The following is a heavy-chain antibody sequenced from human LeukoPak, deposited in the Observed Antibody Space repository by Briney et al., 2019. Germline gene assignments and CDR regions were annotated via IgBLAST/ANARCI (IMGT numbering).Heavy chain of an antibody. CDR2: ISYDGSNK. J-gene: IGHJ6*02. V-gene: IGHV3-30-3*01. CDR3: ARGPERTGVGTRYYYDMDV. CDR1: GFTFSSYA. D-gene: IGHD2-8*01. Sequence: PGRSLRLSCAASGFTFSSYAMHWVRQAPGKGLEWVAVISYDGSNKYYADSVKGRFTISRDNSKNTLYLQMNSLRAEDTAVYYCARGPERTGVGTRYYYDMDVWDQGTTVTVSS.